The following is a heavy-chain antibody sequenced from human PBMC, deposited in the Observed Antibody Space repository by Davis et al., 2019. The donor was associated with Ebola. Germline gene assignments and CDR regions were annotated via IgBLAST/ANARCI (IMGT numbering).Heavy chain of an antibody. CDR1: GGSFSGYY. CDR3: ARQTTVPSDYFDY. V-gene: IGHV4-34*01. Sequence: MPSETLSPTCAAYGGSFSGYYWTWIRQPPGKGLEWIGEIDHSGNTNYNPSLKSRVTLSVDTSKNQFSLKLTSVTAADTAIYYCARQTTVPSDYFDYWGQGALVTVSS. CDR2: IDHSGNT. J-gene: IGHJ4*02. D-gene: IGHD4-11*01.